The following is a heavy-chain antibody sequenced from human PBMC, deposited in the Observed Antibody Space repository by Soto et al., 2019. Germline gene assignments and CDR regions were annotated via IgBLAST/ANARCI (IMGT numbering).Heavy chain of an antibody. V-gene: IGHV4-59*01. J-gene: IGHJ3*02. CDR1: GDSISTYY. CDR2: IYNSVT. Sequence: QVQLQESGPGLVKPSETLSLTCTVSGDSISTYYWSWVRQPPGKGLEWIGYIYNSVTIYNPSLKSRVSISADTSENQFYLRLSSVTAADTAVYYCAKVGVVVAARTRISGAFDIWGQGTMVTVSS. CDR3: AKVGVVVAARTRISGAFDI. D-gene: IGHD2-15*01.